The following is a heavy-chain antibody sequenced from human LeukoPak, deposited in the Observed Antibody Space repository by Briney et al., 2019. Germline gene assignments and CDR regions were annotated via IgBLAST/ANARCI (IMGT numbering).Heavy chain of an antibody. CDR3: AKWWSPTGNYDS. D-gene: IGHD1-7*01. CDR1: GFPFSNYA. Sequence: GGSLRFSCASSGFPFSNYAMSWVRQAPRKGLEWVSAISGSGDNTYYTDSVRGRFTISRDNSKNTVFLQMNSLSAEDTAVYYCAKWWSPTGNYDSWGQGTLVTVSS. J-gene: IGHJ5*01. CDR2: ISGSGDNT. V-gene: IGHV3-23*01.